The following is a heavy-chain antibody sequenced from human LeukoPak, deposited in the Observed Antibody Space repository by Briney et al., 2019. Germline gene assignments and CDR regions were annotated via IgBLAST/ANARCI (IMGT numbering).Heavy chain of an antibody. CDR1: GGSISSSSYY. J-gene: IGHJ5*02. CDR3: ARGRAAAVFNWFDP. Sequence: SETLSLTCTVSGGSISSSSYYWGWIRQPPGKGLEWIGSIYYSGSTYYNPSLKSRVTISVDTSKNQFSLKLSSVTAADTAVYYCARGRAAAVFNWFDPWGQGTLVTVSS. V-gene: IGHV4-39*01. D-gene: IGHD6-13*01. CDR2: IYYSGST.